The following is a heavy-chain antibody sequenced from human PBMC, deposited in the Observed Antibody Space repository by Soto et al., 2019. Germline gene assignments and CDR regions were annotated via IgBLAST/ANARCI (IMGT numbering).Heavy chain of an antibody. V-gene: IGHV3-30*03. J-gene: IGHJ4*02. CDR2: ISYDGSNK. D-gene: IGHD5-12*01. CDR1: GFTFSSYG. Sequence: GGSLRLSCAASGFTFSSYGMHWVRQAPGKGLEWVAVISYDGSNKYYADSVKGRFTISRDNSKNTLYLQMNSLRAEDTAVYYCVRGYNYAVYWGQGTLVTVSS. CDR3: VRGYNYAVY.